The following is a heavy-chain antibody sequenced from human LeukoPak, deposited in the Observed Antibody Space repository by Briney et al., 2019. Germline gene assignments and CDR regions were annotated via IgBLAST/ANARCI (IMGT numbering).Heavy chain of an antibody. CDR2: ISYDGSNK. CDR1: GFTFSSYG. Sequence: GGSLRLSCAASGFTFSSYGMHWVRQTPGKGLEWVAVISYDGSNKYYADSVKGRFTISRDNSKNTLYLQMNSLRAEDTAVYYCAKDLGGNSVSFQHWGQGTLVTVSS. J-gene: IGHJ1*01. V-gene: IGHV3-30*18. CDR3: AKDLGGNSVSFQH. D-gene: IGHD4-23*01.